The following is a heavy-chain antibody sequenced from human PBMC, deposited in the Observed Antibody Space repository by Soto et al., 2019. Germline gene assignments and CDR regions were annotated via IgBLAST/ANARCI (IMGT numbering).Heavy chain of an antibody. CDR1: GYTFTSYY. V-gene: IGHV1-46*01. CDR3: AREGSCSSTSCYALLAY. CDR2: INPSGGST. J-gene: IGHJ4*02. Sequence: QVQLVQSGAEVKKPGASVKVSCKASGYTFTSYYMHSVRQAPGQGLEWMGIINPSGGSTSYAQKFQGRVTMTRDTSTSTVYMELSSLRSEDTAVYYCAREGSCSSTSCYALLAYWGQGTLVTVSS. D-gene: IGHD2-2*01.